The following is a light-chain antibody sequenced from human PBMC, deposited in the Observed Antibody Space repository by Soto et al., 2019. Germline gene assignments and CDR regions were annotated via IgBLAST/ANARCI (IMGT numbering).Light chain of an antibody. J-gene: IGLJ2*01. CDR1: KLGDKY. CDR3: QAWDSKTVV. Sequence: SYELTQPPSVSVSPGQTASITCSGDKLGDKYASWYQQKPGQSPVVVIYQDRKRPSGIPERFSGSNSGNTATLTISGTQAMDEADYYCQAWDSKTVVFGGGTKLTVL. V-gene: IGLV3-1*01. CDR2: QDR.